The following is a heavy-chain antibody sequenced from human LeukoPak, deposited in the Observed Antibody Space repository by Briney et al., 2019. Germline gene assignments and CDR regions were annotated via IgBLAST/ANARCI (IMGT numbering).Heavy chain of an antibody. V-gene: IGHV4-39*01. D-gene: IGHD3-3*01. CDR3: ARPSGGVARRFDY. CDR2: IYYSGST. Sequence: SETLSLTCTVSGGSISSSSYYWGWIRQPPGKGLEWIGSIYYSGSTYYNPSLKSRVTISVDTSKNQFSLKLSSVTAADTAVYYCARPSGGVARRFDYWGQGTLVTVFS. J-gene: IGHJ4*02. CDR1: GGSISSSSYY.